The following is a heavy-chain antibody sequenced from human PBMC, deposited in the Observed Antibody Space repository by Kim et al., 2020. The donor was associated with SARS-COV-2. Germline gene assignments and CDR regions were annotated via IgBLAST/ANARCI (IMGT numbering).Heavy chain of an antibody. J-gene: IGHJ6*02. CDR3: AKESGSGSYYAWTYYYYGMDV. V-gene: IGHV3-30*18. Sequence: GGSLRLSCAASGFTFSSYGMHWVRQAPGKGLEWVAVISYDGSNKYYADSVKGRFTISRDNSTNTLYLQMNSLGAEDTAVYYCAKESGSGSYYAWTYYYYGMDVWGQGTTVTVSS. CDR2: ISYDGSNK. CDR1: GFTFSSYG. D-gene: IGHD3-10*01.